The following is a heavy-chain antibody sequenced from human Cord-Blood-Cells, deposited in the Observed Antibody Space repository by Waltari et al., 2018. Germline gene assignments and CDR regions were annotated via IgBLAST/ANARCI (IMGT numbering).Heavy chain of an antibody. CDR3: AREKQQLVAYFDY. J-gene: IGHJ4*02. V-gene: IGHV1-3*01. CDR1: GYTFTSYA. D-gene: IGHD6-13*01. CDR2: INAGNCNT. Sequence: QVQLVQSGAEVKKPGASVKVSCKASGYTFTSYAMHWVRPAPGQRLEWMGWINAGNCNTKYSQEFPGRVTITRDTSASTAYMELSSLGSENTAVYYWAREKQQLVAYFDYWGQGTLGTVSS.